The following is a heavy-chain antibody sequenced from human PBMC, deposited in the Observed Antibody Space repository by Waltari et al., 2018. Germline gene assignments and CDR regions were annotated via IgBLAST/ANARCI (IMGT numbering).Heavy chain of an antibody. Sequence: EVQLVESGGGLVQPGGSLRLSCAASGFTFRSYWMHWVRQAPGKGLVWVSRINSDGSSTSYADSVKGRFTISRDNAKNTLYLQMNSLRAEDTAVYYCARDPEWIQLWSTNYFDYWGQGTLVTVSS. CDR3: ARDPEWIQLWSTNYFDY. CDR2: INSDGSST. J-gene: IGHJ4*02. CDR1: GFTFRSYW. V-gene: IGHV3-74*01. D-gene: IGHD5-18*01.